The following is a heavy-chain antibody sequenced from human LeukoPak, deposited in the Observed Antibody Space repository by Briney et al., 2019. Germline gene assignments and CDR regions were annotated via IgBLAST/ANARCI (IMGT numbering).Heavy chain of an antibody. V-gene: IGHV4-34*01. J-gene: IGHJ4*02. CDR1: GGSFSSYY. Sequence: SETLSLTCAVYGGSFSSYYWSWIRQPPGKGLEWIGEINHSGSTNYNPSLKSRVTISVDTSKNQFSLKLSSVTAADTAVYYCARGRISMVRGGLDYWGQGTLVTVSS. CDR2: INHSGST. CDR3: ARGRISMVRGGLDY. D-gene: IGHD3-10*01.